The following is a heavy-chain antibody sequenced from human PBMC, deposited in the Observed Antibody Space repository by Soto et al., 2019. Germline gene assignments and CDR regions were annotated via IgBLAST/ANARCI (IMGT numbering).Heavy chain of an antibody. V-gene: IGHV1-2*02. D-gene: IGHD4-4*01. Sequence: ASVKVSCKASGYTFTGYYMHWVRQAPGQGLEWMGWINPNSGGTNYAQKFQGRVTMTRDTSISTAYMELSRLRSDDTAVYYCARGGLTKTVTTDFDYWGQGTLVTVSS. J-gene: IGHJ4*02. CDR3: ARGGLTKTVTTDFDY. CDR1: GYTFTGYY. CDR2: INPNSGGT.